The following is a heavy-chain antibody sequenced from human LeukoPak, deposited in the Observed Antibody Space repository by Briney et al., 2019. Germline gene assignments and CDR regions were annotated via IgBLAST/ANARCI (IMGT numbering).Heavy chain of an antibody. D-gene: IGHD5-18*01. CDR3: ARVVDTALQSNWFDP. Sequence: SETLSLTCTVSGDSITSYYWCWIRQPPGEGLEWIGYIFHTGNTNYNPSLKSRVSMSLDTSKNQFSLKLSSVTAADTAVYYCARVVDTALQSNWFDPWGQGTLVTVSS. J-gene: IGHJ5*02. V-gene: IGHV4-59*12. CDR1: GDSITSYY. CDR2: IFHTGNT.